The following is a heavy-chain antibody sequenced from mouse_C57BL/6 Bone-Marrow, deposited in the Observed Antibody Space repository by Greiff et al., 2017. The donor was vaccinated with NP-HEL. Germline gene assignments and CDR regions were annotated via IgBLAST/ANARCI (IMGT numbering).Heavy chain of an antibody. CDR1: GYTFTDYY. CDR2: IYPGSGNT. CDR3: ASGRGLLWYFDY. J-gene: IGHJ2*01. D-gene: IGHD1-1*02. V-gene: IGHV1-76*01. Sequence: QVQLKESGAELVRPGASVKLSCKASGYTFTDYYINWVKQRPGQGLEWIARIYPGSGNTYYNEKFKGKATLTAEKSSSTAYMQLSSLTSEDSAVYFCASGRGLLWYFDYWGQGTTLTVSS.